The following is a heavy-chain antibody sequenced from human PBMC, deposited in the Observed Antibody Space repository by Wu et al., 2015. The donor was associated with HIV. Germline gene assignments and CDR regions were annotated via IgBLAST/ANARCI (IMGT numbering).Heavy chain of an antibody. CDR2: IIPIFGTA. Sequence: QVQLVQSGAEVKKPGSSVKVSCKASGGTFSSYAISWVRQAPGQGLEWMGRIIPIFGTANYAQKFQGRVTITADESTSTAYMELSSLRSEDTAVYYCARGSTMIVVVTLEGDAFDIWGQGTMVTVSS. CDR1: GGTFSSYA. CDR3: ARGSTMIVVVTLEGDAFDI. D-gene: IGHD3-22*01. V-gene: IGHV1-69*13. J-gene: IGHJ3*02.